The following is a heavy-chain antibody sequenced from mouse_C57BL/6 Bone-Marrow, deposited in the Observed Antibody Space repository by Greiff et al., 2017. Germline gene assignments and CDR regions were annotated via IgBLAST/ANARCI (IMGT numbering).Heavy chain of an antibody. J-gene: IGHJ4*01. V-gene: IGHV1-80*01. CDR2: LYPGDGDT. CDR1: GYAFSSYW. CDR3: ALILLYYYAMDY. Sequence: QVQLQQSGAELVKPGASVKISCKASGYAFSSYWMNWVKQRPGPGLEWIGPLYPGDGDTNYNGKFKGQATLTAYKSSSTAYMQLSSLTSEDSAVYYCALILLYYYAMDYWGQGTSVTVSS.